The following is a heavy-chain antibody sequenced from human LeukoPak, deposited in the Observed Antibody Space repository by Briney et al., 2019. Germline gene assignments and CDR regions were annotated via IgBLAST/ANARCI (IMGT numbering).Heavy chain of an antibody. Sequence: SETLSLTCTVSGGSISSYYWSWIRQPAGKGLEWIGRIYTSGSTNYNPTLKSRVTMSVDTSKNQFSLKLSCVTAADTAVYYCASGIGYDSSGYSVDYWGQGTLVTVSS. CDR1: GGSISSYY. D-gene: IGHD3-22*01. CDR3: ASGIGYDSSGYSVDY. V-gene: IGHV4-4*07. J-gene: IGHJ4*02. CDR2: IYTSGST.